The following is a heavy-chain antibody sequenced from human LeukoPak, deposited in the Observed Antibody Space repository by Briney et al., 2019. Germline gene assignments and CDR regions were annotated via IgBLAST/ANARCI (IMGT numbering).Heavy chain of an antibody. Sequence: GGSLRLSCAASGFTFSSYSIYWVRQAPGKGLEWLSYIFVSSGMIYFADSVKGRFTISRDNAKNSAYLHMNSLRAEDTAVYYCARVWSSGYTKDYWGQGTLVTVS. CDR1: GFTFSSYS. CDR3: ARVWSSGYTKDY. D-gene: IGHD3-22*01. V-gene: IGHV3-48*04. J-gene: IGHJ4*02. CDR2: IFVSSGMI.